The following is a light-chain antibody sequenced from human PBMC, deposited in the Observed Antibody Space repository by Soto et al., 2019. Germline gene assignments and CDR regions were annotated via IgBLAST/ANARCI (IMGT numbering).Light chain of an antibody. Sequence: QSVLTQPASVSGSPGQSITISCTGTSSDVGGYNYVSWYQQHPGKAPKLMIYEVSNRPSGVSNRFSGSKSGNTASLTISGLQAEEEADYYCSSYTSSSTYVFGPGPKVTVL. CDR1: SSDVGGYNY. CDR2: EVS. V-gene: IGLV2-14*01. CDR3: SSYTSSSTYV. J-gene: IGLJ1*01.